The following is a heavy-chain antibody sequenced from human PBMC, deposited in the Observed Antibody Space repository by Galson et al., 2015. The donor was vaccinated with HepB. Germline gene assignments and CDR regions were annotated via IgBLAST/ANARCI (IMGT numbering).Heavy chain of an antibody. V-gene: IGHV3-9*01. CDR2: ISWNSGTI. CDR1: GFTFDDYA. Sequence: SLRLSCAASGFTFDDYAMHWVRQAPGKGLERVSGISWNSGTIGYADSVKGRFTISRDNAKNSLYPQINSLRPEDTAFYYCAKDIQGGDSFWHFDLWGRGTLVTVSS. D-gene: IGHD2-21*02. J-gene: IGHJ2*01. CDR3: AKDIQGGDSFWHFDL.